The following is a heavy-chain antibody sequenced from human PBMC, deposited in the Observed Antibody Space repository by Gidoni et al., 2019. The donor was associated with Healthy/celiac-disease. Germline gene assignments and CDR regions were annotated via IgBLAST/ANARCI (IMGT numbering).Heavy chain of an antibody. V-gene: IGHV3-9*01. Sequence: EVQLVESGGGLVQPGRSLRLSCAASGFTFDDYAMHWVRQAPGKGLEWVSGISWNSGSIGYADSVKGRFTISRDNAKNSLYLQMNSLRAEDTALYYCAKSAPYFGVVNFGQFDYWGQGTLVTVSS. CDR3: AKSAPYFGVVNFGQFDY. J-gene: IGHJ4*02. CDR1: GFTFDDYA. CDR2: ISWNSGSI. D-gene: IGHD3-3*01.